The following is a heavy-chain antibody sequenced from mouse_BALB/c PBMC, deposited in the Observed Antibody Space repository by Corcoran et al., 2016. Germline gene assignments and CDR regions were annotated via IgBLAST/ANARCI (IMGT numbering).Heavy chain of an antibody. CDR2: INTYTGEP. CDR1: GYTFTNNG. V-gene: IGHV9-3-1*01. CDR3: AREPSAIDY. J-gene: IGHJ4*01. Sequence: QIQLVQSGPELKKPGETVKISCQASGYTFTNNGMNWVKQAPGKGLKLMGWINTYTGEPAYPEYFKGRFAFSLETSASTAYLQLNNLTNEDTATYFCAREPSAIDYWGQGTSVTVSS.